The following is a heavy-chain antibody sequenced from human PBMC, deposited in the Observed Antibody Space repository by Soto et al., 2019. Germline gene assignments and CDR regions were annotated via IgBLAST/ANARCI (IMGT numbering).Heavy chain of an antibody. CDR3: ARTDTVSRLFDN. D-gene: IGHD4-4*01. J-gene: IGHJ4*02. CDR2: IYSDGST. CDR1: GFTVSSNY. V-gene: IGHV3-66*01. Sequence: PGGSLRLSCTTSGFTVSSNYMSWVRQAPGKGLEWVSGIYSDGSTYYADSVNGRFRISRDRSKNTLFLLMNNLGAEDTAVYFCARTDTVSRLFDNWGQGTLVTVSS.